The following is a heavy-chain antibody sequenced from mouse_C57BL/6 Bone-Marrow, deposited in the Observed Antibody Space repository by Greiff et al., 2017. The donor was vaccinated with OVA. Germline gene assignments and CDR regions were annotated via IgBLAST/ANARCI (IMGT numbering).Heavy chain of an antibody. CDR3: ARSPQISQLLPHDYAMDY. J-gene: IGHJ4*01. V-gene: IGHV1-78*01. Sequence: QVQLQQSDAELVKPGASVKISCKVSGYTFTDHTIHWMKQRPEQGLEWIGYIYPRDGSTKYNEKFKGKATLTADKSSSTAYMQLNSLTSEDSAVYFCARSPQISQLLPHDYAMDYWVKEPQSPSPQ. CDR1: GYTFTDHT. D-gene: IGHD2-12*01. CDR2: IYPRDGST.